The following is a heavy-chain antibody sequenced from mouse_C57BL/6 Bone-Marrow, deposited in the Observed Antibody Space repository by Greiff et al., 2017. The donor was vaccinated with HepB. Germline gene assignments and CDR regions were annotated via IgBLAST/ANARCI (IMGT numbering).Heavy chain of an antibody. Sequence: VQLQQSGPGLVQPSQSLSITCTVSGFSLTSYGVHWVRQSPGKGLEWLGVIWSGGSTDYNAAFISRLSIIKDNSKSQVFFKMNSLQADDTAIYYCARRRDYGSSYEGLAYWGQGTLVTVSA. V-gene: IGHV2-2*01. J-gene: IGHJ3*01. CDR1: GFSLTSYG. CDR2: IWSGGST. CDR3: ARRRDYGSSYEGLAY. D-gene: IGHD1-1*01.